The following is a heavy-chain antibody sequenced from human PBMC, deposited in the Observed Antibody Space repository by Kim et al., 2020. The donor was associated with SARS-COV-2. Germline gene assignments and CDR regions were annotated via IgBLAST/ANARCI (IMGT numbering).Heavy chain of an antibody. V-gene: IGHV3-23*03. Sequence: GGSLRLSCAASGFTFSSYAMSWVRQAPGKGLKWVSVIYSGGSSTYYADSVKGRFTISRDNSKNTLYLQMNSLRAEDTAVYYCAKGWEYFDYWGQGTLVTVSS. J-gene: IGHJ4*02. CDR1: GFTFSSYA. D-gene: IGHD1-26*01. CDR2: IYSGGSST. CDR3: AKGWEYFDY.